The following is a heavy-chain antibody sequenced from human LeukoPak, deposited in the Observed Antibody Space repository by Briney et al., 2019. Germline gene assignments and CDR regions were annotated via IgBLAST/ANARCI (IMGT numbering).Heavy chain of an antibody. D-gene: IGHD6-19*01. V-gene: IGHV4-61*02. CDR1: GGSISSSSYY. Sequence: SETLSLTCTVSGGSISSSSYYWSWIRQPAGKGLEWIGRIYTSGSTNYNPSLKSRVTMSVDTSKNQFSLKLSSVTAADTAVYYCARELAVAGTYYYYMDVWGKGTTVTISS. CDR3: ARELAVAGTYYYYMDV. CDR2: IYTSGST. J-gene: IGHJ6*03.